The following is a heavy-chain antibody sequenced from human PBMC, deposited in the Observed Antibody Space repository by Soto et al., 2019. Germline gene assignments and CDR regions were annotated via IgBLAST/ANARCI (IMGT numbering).Heavy chain of an antibody. V-gene: IGHV3-15*01. Sequence: GGSLRLSCAASGFTFSNAWMSWVRQAPGKGLEWVGRIKSKTDGGTTDYAAPVKGRFTISRDDSKNTLYLQMNSLKTEDTAVYYCTTDPNIVVVVAATDPNFDYWGQGTLVTVSS. D-gene: IGHD2-15*01. CDR1: GFTFSNAW. CDR2: IKSKTDGGTT. J-gene: IGHJ4*02. CDR3: TTDPNIVVVVAATDPNFDY.